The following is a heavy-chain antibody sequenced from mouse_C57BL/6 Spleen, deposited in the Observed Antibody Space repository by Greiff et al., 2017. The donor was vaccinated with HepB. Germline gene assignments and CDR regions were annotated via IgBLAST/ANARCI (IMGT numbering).Heavy chain of an antibody. V-gene: IGHV1-50*01. CDR1: GYTFTSYW. CDR3: ARSTVVEDY. J-gene: IGHJ2*01. Sequence: QVQLQQPGAELVKPGASVKLSCKASGYTFTSYWMQWVKQRPGQGLEWIGEIDPSDSYTNYNQKFKGKATLTVDTSSSTAYMQLSSLTSEDSAVYYCARSTVVEDYWGQGTTLTVSS. CDR2: IDPSDSYT. D-gene: IGHD1-1*01.